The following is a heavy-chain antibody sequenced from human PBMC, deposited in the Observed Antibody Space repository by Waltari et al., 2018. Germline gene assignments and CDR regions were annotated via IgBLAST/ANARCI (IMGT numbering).Heavy chain of an antibody. Sequence: QVQLQQWGAGLLKPSETLSLTCAVYGGSFSGYYWSWIRQPPGKGLEWIGEINHSGSTNDNPSRKSRVTISVDTSKNQFSLKLSSVTAADTAVYYCARGEQWLTSYYYYGMDVWGQGTTVTVSS. CDR3: ARGEQWLTSYYYYGMDV. CDR2: INHSGST. J-gene: IGHJ6*02. V-gene: IGHV4-34*01. D-gene: IGHD6-19*01. CDR1: GGSFSGYY.